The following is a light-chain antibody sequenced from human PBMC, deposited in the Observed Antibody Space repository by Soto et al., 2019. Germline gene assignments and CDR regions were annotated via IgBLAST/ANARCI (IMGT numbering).Light chain of an antibody. CDR3: QQYGSSIT. CDR1: QSVSSSY. Sequence: EIVLTQSPGTLSLSPGERATLSCRAIQSVSSSYLAWYQQKPGQAPRXLIYGASSRATGIPDRFSGSGSGTDFTLTISRLEPEDFAVFYCQQYGSSITFGQGTRLEIK. J-gene: IGKJ5*01. V-gene: IGKV3-20*01. CDR2: GAS.